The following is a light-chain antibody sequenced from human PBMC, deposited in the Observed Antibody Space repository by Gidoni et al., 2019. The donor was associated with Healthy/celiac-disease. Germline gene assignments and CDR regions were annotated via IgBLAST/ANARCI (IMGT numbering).Light chain of an antibody. Sequence: QSVLTQPPSVSGAPGQMVTISCTGSSSNIGAGYDVHWYQQLPGTAPKLLISGNSNRPSGVPDRFSGSKSGTSASLAITGLQAEDEADYYCQSYDSSLSAVVFGGGTKLTVL. CDR1: SSNIGAGYD. V-gene: IGLV1-40*01. CDR3: QSYDSSLSAVV. J-gene: IGLJ2*01. CDR2: GNS.